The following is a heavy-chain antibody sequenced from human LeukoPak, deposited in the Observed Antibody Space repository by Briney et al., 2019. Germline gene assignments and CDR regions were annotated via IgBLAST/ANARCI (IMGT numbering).Heavy chain of an antibody. CDR3: ARVSTDGSGYYDREY. Sequence: PSETLSLTCGVSYYSMRSGHYRGRIRQPPGKGLEWIGSIYHSGNTYYNPSLKSRVTISVDTSKNQFSLNLTSVTAADTAVYYCARVSTDGSGYYDREYWGQGTLVTVSS. CDR2: IYHSGNT. V-gene: IGHV4-38-2*01. D-gene: IGHD3-22*01. J-gene: IGHJ4*02. CDR1: YYSMRSGHY.